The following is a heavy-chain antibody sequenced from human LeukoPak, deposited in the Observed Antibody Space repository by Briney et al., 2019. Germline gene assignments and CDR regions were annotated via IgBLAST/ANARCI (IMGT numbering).Heavy chain of an antibody. D-gene: IGHD1-1*01. V-gene: IGHV3-53*01. J-gene: IGHJ3*02. CDR2: IYFGGTT. CDR1: GFTVSSNY. CDR3: ARLSVRWNDAFDI. Sequence: PGGSLRLSCAASGFTVSSNYMTWVRQAPGQGLEWVSVIYFGGTTYYADSVKGRFTISRDNSKNTLYLQMNSLRAEDTAVYYCARLSVRWNDAFDIWGQGTMVTVSS.